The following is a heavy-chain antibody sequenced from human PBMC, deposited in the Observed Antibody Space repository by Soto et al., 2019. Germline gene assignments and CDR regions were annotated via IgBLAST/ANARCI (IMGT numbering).Heavy chain of an antibody. D-gene: IGHD6-13*01. CDR3: AKATLYSSSWYIDY. V-gene: IGHV3-9*01. CDR1: GFTFDDYA. CDR2: ISWNSGSI. J-gene: IGHJ4*02. Sequence: GGSLRLSCAASGFTFDDYAMHWVRQAPGKGLEWVSGISWNSGSIGYADSVKGRFTISRDNAKNSLYLQMNSLRAEDTALYYCAKATLYSSSWYIDYWGQGTLVTVSS.